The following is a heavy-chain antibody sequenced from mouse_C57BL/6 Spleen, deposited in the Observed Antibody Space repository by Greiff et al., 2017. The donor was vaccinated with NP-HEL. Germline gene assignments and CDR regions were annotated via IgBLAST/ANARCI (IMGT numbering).Heavy chain of an antibody. Sequence: VQLQQPGAELVKPGASVKLSCKAPGYTFTSYWMQWVKQRPGQGLEWIGEIDPSDSYTNYNQKFKGKATLTVDTSSSTAYMQLSSLTSEDSAVYYCARRGTYYYAMDYWGQGTSVTVSS. CDR1: GYTFTSYW. CDR2: IDPSDSYT. CDR3: ARRGTYYYAMDY. D-gene: IGHD3-3*01. J-gene: IGHJ4*01. V-gene: IGHV1-50*01.